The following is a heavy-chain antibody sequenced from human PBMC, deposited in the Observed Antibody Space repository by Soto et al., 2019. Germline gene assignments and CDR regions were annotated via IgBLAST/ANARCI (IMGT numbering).Heavy chain of an antibody. Sequence: VGSLRLSCAASGFTFSSYEMNWVRQAPGKGLEWVSYISSSGSTIYYADSVKGRFTISRDNSKNMVFLQMNSLRAEDTALYYCAKNGLDNSPSAIDSWGPGTLVTVSS. D-gene: IGHD2-8*01. J-gene: IGHJ4*02. CDR3: AKNGLDNSPSAIDS. V-gene: IGHV3-48*03. CDR1: GFTFSSYE. CDR2: ISSSGSTI.